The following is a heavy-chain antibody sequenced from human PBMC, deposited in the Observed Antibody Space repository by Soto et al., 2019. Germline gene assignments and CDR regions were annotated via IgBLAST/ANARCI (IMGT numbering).Heavy chain of an antibody. D-gene: IGHD3-3*01. Sequence: SVKVSCKASGGTFSSYAISWVRQAPGQGLEWMGGIIPIFGTANYAQKFQGRVTITADESTSTAYMELSSLRSEDTPVYYCAKSPTYYDFWSGSNFDYWGQGTLVTVSS. CDR1: GGTFSSYA. V-gene: IGHV1-69*13. CDR2: IIPIFGTA. CDR3: AKSPTYYDFWSGSNFDY. J-gene: IGHJ4*02.